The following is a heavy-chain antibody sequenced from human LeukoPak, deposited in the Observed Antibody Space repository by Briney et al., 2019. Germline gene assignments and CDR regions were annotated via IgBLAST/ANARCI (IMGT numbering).Heavy chain of an antibody. CDR3: ARQYSSGWYDY. D-gene: IGHD6-19*01. Sequence: ASVKVSCKASGYTFTSYYMHWVRQAPGQGLEWMGIINPSGGSTSYAQKFQGRVTMTRDTSTSTVCMELSSLRSEDTAVYYCARQYSSGWYDYWGQGTLVTVSS. CDR2: INPSGGST. CDR1: GYTFTSYY. J-gene: IGHJ4*02. V-gene: IGHV1-46*01.